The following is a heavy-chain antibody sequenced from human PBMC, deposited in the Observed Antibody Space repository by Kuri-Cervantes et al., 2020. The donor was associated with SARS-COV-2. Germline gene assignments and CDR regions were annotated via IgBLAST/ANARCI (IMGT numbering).Heavy chain of an antibody. V-gene: IGHV5-51*01. J-gene: IGHJ6*02. Sequence: KVSCKGSGYSFTSYWIGWVRQMPGKGLEWMGIIYPGDSDTRYSPSFQGQVTISADKSISTAYLQWSSLKASDTAMYYCARGLQLLTGYYYGMDVWGQGTTVTVSS. CDR2: IYPGDSDT. CDR1: GYSFTSYW. D-gene: IGHD2-2*01. CDR3: ARGLQLLTGYYYGMDV.